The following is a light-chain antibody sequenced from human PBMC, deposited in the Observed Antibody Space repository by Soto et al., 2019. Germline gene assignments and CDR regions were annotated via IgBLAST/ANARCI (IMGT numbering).Light chain of an antibody. CDR3: SSYTTSSTPYV. CDR2: DVS. CDR1: SSDVGRYNY. V-gene: IGLV2-14*03. J-gene: IGLJ1*01. Sequence: QSALTQPASVSGSPGQSITISCTGTSSDVGRYNYVSWYQQHPGKAPKLMIYDVSIRPSGVSDRFSGSKSGNTASLTISGLQAEDEADYYCSSYTTSSTPYVFGTGTKVTVL.